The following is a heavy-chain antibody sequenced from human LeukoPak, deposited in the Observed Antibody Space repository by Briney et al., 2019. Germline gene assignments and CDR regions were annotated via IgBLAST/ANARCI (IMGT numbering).Heavy chain of an antibody. CDR2: IYYSGST. J-gene: IGHJ5*02. CDR1: GGSISSSSYY. Sequence: PSETLSLTCTVSGGSISSSSYYWGWIRQPPGKGLEWIGSIYYSGSTYYNPSLKSRVTISVDTSKNQSSLKLSSVTAADTAVYYCARDRYWFDPWGQGTLVTVSS. CDR3: ARDRYWFDP. V-gene: IGHV4-39*07.